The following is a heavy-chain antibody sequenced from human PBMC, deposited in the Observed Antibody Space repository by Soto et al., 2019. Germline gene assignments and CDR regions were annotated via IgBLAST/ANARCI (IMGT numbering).Heavy chain of an antibody. J-gene: IGHJ6*02. CDR3: ARVRYDILTGYYLQSQNHYYYGMDV. V-gene: IGHV3-21*01. CDR2: ISSSSSYI. D-gene: IGHD3-9*01. Sequence: GGSLRLSCAASGFTFSSYSMNWVRQAPGKGLEWVSSISSSSSYIYYADSVKGRFTISRDNAKNSLYLQMNSLRAEDTAVYYCARVRYDILTGYYLQSQNHYYYGMDVWGQGTTVTVSS. CDR1: GFTFSSYS.